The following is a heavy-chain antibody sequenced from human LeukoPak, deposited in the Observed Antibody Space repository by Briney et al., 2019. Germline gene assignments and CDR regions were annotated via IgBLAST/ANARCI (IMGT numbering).Heavy chain of an antibody. CDR1: GFTVITND. Sequence: GGSLRLSCAASGFTVITNDMTWVRQAPGKGLEWVSGISGSGGSTYYADSVKGRFTISRDNSKNTLYLQMNSLRAEDTAIYYCAKVGRADDYYFDYWGQGTLVTVSS. CDR2: ISGSGGST. D-gene: IGHD3-3*01. J-gene: IGHJ4*02. V-gene: IGHV3-23*01. CDR3: AKVGRADDYYFDY.